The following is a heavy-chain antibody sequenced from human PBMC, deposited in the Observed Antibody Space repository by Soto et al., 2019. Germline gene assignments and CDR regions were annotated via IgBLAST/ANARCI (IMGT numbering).Heavy chain of an antibody. CDR3: ARDLPSSGSYGSDY. Sequence: ASVMVCCKDSVYNVTSYSMHWVLQAPGQRLEWMGWINAGNGNTKYSQKFQGRVTITRDTSASTAYMELSSLRSEDTAVYYCARDLPSSGSYGSDYWGQGTLVTVSS. CDR2: INAGNGNT. J-gene: IGHJ4*02. CDR1: VYNVTSYS. D-gene: IGHD1-26*01. V-gene: IGHV1-3*01.